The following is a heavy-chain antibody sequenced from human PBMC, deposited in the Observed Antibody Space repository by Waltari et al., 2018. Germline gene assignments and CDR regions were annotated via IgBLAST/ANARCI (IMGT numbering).Heavy chain of an antibody. CDR3: AKDYYGSGSYPDY. Sequence: EVQLLESGGGLVQPGGSLRLSSAASGFTFSSFAMTWVRRAPGKGLEWVSTISDVGGSTYYPDSVKGRFTISRDNTRNTLYLQMDSLRAEDTAQYYCAKDYYGSGSYPDYWGQGTPVTVSS. CDR2: ISDVGGST. J-gene: IGHJ4*02. V-gene: IGHV3-23*01. CDR1: GFTFSSFA. D-gene: IGHD3-10*01.